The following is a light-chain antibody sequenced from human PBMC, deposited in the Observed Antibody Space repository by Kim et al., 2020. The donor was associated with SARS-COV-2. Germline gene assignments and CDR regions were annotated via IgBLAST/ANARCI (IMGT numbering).Light chain of an antibody. CDR1: SLRSYY. Sequence: SSELTQDPAVSVALGQTVRITCQGDSLRSYYATCHQQKPGQAPILLIYAKNNRPSGIPDRFSGSSSGNTASLTITGAQAEDEADYYCNSRDTNDNVVFGG. CDR2: AKN. J-gene: IGLJ2*01. CDR3: NSRDTNDNVV. V-gene: IGLV3-19*01.